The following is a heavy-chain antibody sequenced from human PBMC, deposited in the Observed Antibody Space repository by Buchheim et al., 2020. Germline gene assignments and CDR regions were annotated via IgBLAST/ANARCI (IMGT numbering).Heavy chain of an antibody. CDR3: AGLQAPRYYYYYMDV. CDR1: GGSFSGYY. V-gene: IGHV4-34*01. D-gene: IGHD6-6*01. CDR2: INHSGST. J-gene: IGHJ6*03. Sequence: QVQLQQWGAGLLKPSETLSLTCAVYGGSFSGYYWSWIRQPPGKGLEWIGEINHSGSTNYNPSLKSRVTLSVDTSKNQFSLKLSSVTAADTAVYYCAGLQAPRYYYYYMDVWGKGTT.